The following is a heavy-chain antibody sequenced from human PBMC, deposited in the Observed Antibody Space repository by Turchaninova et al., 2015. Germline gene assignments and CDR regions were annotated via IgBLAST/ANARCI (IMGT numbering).Heavy chain of an antibody. CDR1: GYTFTSYA. CDR2: NNTNTGNQ. V-gene: IGHV7-4-1*01. CDR3: ARVSEAAAGLDD. D-gene: IGHD6-13*01. Sequence: QVQLVQSGSELKKPGASVKVSCKASGYTFTSYAMNWVRQAPGQGLEWMGCNNTNTGNQPCAPVFQWRVCLSVAPSVSTEKLQICSLKAEETAVDDCARVSEAAAGLDDWGQGTLVTVSS. J-gene: IGHJ4*02.